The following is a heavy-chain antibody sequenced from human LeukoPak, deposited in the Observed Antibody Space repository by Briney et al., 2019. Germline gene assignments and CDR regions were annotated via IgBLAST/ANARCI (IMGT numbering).Heavy chain of an antibody. Sequence: GGSLRLSCAASGFTFSSYAMHWVRQAPREGLEWVAVISYDGSNKYYADSVKGRFTISRDNSKNTLYLQMNSLRAEDTAVYYCARADIAAAGTDLDYWGQGTLVTVSS. V-gene: IGHV3-30-3*01. CDR3: ARADIAAAGTDLDY. CDR2: ISYDGSNK. CDR1: GFTFSSYA. J-gene: IGHJ4*02. D-gene: IGHD6-13*01.